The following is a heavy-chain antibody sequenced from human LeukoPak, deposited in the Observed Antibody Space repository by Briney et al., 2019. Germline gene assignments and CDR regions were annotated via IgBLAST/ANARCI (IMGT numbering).Heavy chain of an antibody. V-gene: IGHV4-59*01. J-gene: IGHJ5*02. CDR3: ARGQSSGWETYNWFDP. CDR1: GGSSSSYD. Sequence: SETLCVTCTVSGGSSSSYDWSWIRHPPGKGLEWIGYIYYSGSTNYNPSLKSRVTISVDTSKNQFSLKLSSVTAADTAVYYCARGQSSGWETYNWFDPWGQGTLVTVSS. D-gene: IGHD6-19*01. CDR2: IYYSGST.